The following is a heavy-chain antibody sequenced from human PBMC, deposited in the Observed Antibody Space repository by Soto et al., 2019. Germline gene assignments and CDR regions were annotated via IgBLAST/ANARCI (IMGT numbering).Heavy chain of an antibody. CDR2: ISAGGGNT. D-gene: IGHD2-2*01. CDR1: GFRFSPYA. Sequence: EVQLLESGGGLVQPGGSLRLSCAVSGFRFSPYAMSWVRQAPGKGLEWVSGISAGGGNTYYADSVRGRFTISRDNSKDTLYLQITSLRAEDTAFYYCAKHAEYQLVSGFDPWGQGTLVTVSS. J-gene: IGHJ5*02. V-gene: IGHV3-23*01. CDR3: AKHAEYQLVSGFDP.